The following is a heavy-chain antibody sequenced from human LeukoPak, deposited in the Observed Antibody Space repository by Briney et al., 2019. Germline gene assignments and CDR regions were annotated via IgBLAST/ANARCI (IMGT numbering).Heavy chain of an antibody. CDR1: GFTFSSYA. CDR3: ARVPDTAIEYYFDY. J-gene: IGHJ4*02. CDR2: ISYDGSNK. D-gene: IGHD5-18*01. Sequence: GGSLRLSCAASGFTFSSYAMHWVRQAPGKGLEWVAVISYDGSNKYYADSVKGRFTISRDNSKNTLYLQMNSLRAEDTAVYYCARVPDTAIEYYFDYWGQGTLVTVSS. V-gene: IGHV3-30-3*01.